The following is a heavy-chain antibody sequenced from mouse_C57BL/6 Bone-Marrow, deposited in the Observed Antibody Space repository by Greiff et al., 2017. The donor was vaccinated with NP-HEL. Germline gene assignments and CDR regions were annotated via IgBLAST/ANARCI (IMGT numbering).Heavy chain of an antibody. CDR1: GYTFTSYW. J-gene: IGHJ1*03. CDR3: ATYDGYYPYWYFDV. CDR2: IHPSDSDT. V-gene: IGHV1-74*01. Sequence: QVQLQQPGAELVKPGASVNVSCKASGYTFTSYWMHWVKQRPGQGLEWIGRIHPSDSDTNYNQKFKGKATLTVDKSSSTAYMQLSSLTSEDSAVYYCATYDGYYPYWYFDVWGTGTTVTVSS. D-gene: IGHD2-3*01.